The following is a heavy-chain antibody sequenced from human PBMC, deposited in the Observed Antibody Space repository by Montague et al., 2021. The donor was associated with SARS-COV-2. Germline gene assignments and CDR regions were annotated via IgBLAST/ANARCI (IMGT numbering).Heavy chain of an antibody. CDR2: IYWDDDE. CDR3: APLGFDSRSYYTPHNWFDP. D-gene: IGHD3-10*01. Sequence: PALVKPTQTLTLTCTFSGISLSTSGVGVAWIRQPPGKALEWLALIYWDDDERYSPSMRSRLTITKDTSENQAVLRMTNMDPMDTATYYCAPLGFDSRSYYTPHNWFDPWGQGILLTVSS. V-gene: IGHV2-5*02. J-gene: IGHJ5*02. CDR1: GISLSTSGVG.